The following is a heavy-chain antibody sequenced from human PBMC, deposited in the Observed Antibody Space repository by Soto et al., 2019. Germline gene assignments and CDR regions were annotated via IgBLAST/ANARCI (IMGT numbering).Heavy chain of an antibody. CDR3: ARRGYSYGYFWFDP. D-gene: IGHD5-18*01. CDR1: GGSISSGGYY. J-gene: IGHJ5*02. Sequence: TLSLTCTVSGGSISSGGYYWSWIRQHPGKGLEWIGYIYYSGSTYYNPSLKSRVTISVDTSKNQFSLKLSSVTAADTAVYYCARRGYSYGYFWFDPWGQGTLVTVS. V-gene: IGHV4-31*03. CDR2: IYYSGST.